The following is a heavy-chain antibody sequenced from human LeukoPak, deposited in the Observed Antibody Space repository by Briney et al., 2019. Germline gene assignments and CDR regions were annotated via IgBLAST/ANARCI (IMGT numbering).Heavy chain of an antibody. CDR1: GFTFSSYW. Sequence: GGSLRLSCAASGFTFSSYWMHWVRQAPGKGLVGVSRINSDGSSTSYADSVKGRFTISRDNAKNTLYLQMNSLRAEDTAVYYRARASGQGAWGQGTLVTVSS. CDR3: ARASGQGA. J-gene: IGHJ4*02. V-gene: IGHV3-74*01. CDR2: INSDGSST. D-gene: IGHD1-26*01.